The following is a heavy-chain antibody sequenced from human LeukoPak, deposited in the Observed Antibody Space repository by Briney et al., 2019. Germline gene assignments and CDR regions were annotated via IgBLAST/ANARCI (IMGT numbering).Heavy chain of an antibody. D-gene: IGHD6-19*01. CDR2: IYYSGST. J-gene: IGHJ4*02. CDR1: GYSISSGYY. CDR3: ARHDLAVAGGHDSFDY. Sequence: PSETLSLTCAVSGYSISSGYYWGWIRQPPGKGLEWIGSIYYSGSTYYNPSLKSRVTISVDTSKNQFSLKLSSVTAADTAVYYCARHDLAVAGGHDSFDYWGQGTLVTVSS. V-gene: IGHV4-38-2*01.